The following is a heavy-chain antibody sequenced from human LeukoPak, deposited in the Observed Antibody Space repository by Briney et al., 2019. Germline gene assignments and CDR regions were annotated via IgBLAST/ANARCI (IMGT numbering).Heavy chain of an antibody. J-gene: IGHJ4*02. Sequence: GGSLRLSCAASGFTFSNYAMSWVRQAPGKGLEWVSAITGSGGSTYYADSVKDRFTISRDTSKNRLYLQMNSLRAEDTAVYYCAKAHGGAWYTFNYWGQGTLVTVSS. V-gene: IGHV3-23*01. CDR3: AKAHGGAWYTFNY. D-gene: IGHD6-19*01. CDR2: ITGSGGST. CDR1: GFTFSNYA.